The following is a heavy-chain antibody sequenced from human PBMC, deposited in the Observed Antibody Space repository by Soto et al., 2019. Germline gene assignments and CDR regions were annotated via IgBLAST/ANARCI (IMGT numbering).Heavy chain of an antibody. V-gene: IGHV3-30*18. Sequence: QVQLVESGGGVVQPGRSLRVSCAASEFTYSIYAMHWVRQAPGTGLEWVAVISYDGTKTYYADSVKGRFTISRDNSKNTVYLQMNSLRDEDTAVYYCAKDRGPRMLWLIDPFDYWGQGTLVTVSP. CDR2: ISYDGTKT. J-gene: IGHJ4*02. CDR1: EFTYSIYA. D-gene: IGHD2-8*01. CDR3: AKDRGPRMLWLIDPFDY.